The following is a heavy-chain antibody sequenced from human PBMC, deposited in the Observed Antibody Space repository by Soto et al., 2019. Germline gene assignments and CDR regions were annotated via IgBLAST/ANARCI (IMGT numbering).Heavy chain of an antibody. CDR3: ARGYNWNYPGGTVY. D-gene: IGHD1-7*01. Sequence: APVKVSCNASGYSFIDYFMHWVRRAPGQGLEGMGWINPKSGGTKIAQKFQGRTTITRDTSINTVFMELSRLTSDDTAVYFCARGYNWNYPGGTVYWGVGTPVTVSS. V-gene: IGHV1-2*02. J-gene: IGHJ4*02. CDR1: GYSFIDYF. CDR2: INPKSGGT.